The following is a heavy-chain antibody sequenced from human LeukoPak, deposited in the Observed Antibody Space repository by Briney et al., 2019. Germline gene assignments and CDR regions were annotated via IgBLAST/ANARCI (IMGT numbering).Heavy chain of an antibody. CDR2: ISFSSATI. CDR1: GFTFSSYS. V-gene: IGHV3-48*01. D-gene: IGHD3-10*01. CDR3: ATDTHYYGSGSPAFDL. Sequence: GGSLRLSCEASGFTFSSYSMNWVSQAPGKGVEWVSYISFSSATIHYADSVKGRFTISRDNAKNSLYLQLNSLRAEDTALYYCATDTHYYGSGSPAFDLWGRGTMVTVSS. J-gene: IGHJ3*01.